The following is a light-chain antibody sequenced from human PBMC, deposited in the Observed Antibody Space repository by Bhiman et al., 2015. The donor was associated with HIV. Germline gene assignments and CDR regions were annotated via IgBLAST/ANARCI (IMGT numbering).Light chain of an antibody. CDR1: QLGDKY. V-gene: IGLV3-1*01. Sequence: SYELTQPPSVSVSPGQTASITCSGDQLGDKYVCWYQQKPGQSPVLVIYQDNERPSGIPERFSGSNSENTATLTISGTQGVDEADYYCQAWDTGTHVVFGGGTKLTVL. J-gene: IGLJ2*01. CDR2: QDN. CDR3: QAWDTGTHVV.